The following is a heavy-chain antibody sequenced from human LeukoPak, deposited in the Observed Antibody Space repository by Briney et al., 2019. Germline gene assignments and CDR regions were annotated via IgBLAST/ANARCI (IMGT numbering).Heavy chain of an antibody. J-gene: IGHJ4*02. Sequence: PSETLSPTCTVSGGSISSGSYFWGWVRQPPGKGLEWIGSRYYSGSTDYNPSLKSRVTISADTSKNQFSLKLTSVTAADTAVYYCARQYDYWGQGTLVTVSS. CDR3: ARQYDY. CDR1: GGSISSGSYF. V-gene: IGHV4-39*01. CDR2: RYYSGST.